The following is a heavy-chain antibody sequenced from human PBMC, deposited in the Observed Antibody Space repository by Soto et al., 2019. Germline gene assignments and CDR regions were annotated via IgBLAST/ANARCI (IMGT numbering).Heavy chain of an antibody. CDR3: ATGGYCGGDCPPFDL. CDR1: GLTFNKYW. Sequence: EVPLVESGGGLVQPGRSLRLSCAATGLTFNKYWMHWVHQATGKGLVWVSHIDRDGSTNYADSVRCRFTISRDNAKNTLYLQMNFLRAEDTAVYYCATGGYCGGDCPPFDLWGRGTLVTVSS. CDR2: IDRDGST. J-gene: IGHJ2*01. V-gene: IGHV3-74*01. D-gene: IGHD2-21*02.